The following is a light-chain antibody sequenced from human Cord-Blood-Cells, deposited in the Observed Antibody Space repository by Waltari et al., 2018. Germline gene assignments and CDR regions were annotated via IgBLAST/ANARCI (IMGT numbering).Light chain of an antibody. J-gene: IGKJ2*01. CDR3: QQNNNSPYT. CDR2: VAS. Sequence: EIVMTQSPATLSVSPGERATLSCRASQSVSSNLAWYQQKPGQPPRLLIYVASTRATGIPSRFSSSWSGTEFPLTISILQSEDFAVYYFQQNNNSPYTFGQVTKVEIK. V-gene: IGKV3-15*01. CDR1: QSVSSN.